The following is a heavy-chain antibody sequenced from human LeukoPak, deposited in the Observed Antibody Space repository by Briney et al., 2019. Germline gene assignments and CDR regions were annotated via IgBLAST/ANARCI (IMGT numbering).Heavy chain of an antibody. Sequence: GGSLRPSCAASGFTFSNAWMSWVRQAPGKGLEWVGRIKSKTDGGTTDYAAPVKGRFTISRDDSKNTLYLQMSSLKTEDTAVYYCTTGPTRYFDWLLYDPIDYWGQGTLVTVSS. CDR2: IKSKTDGGTT. CDR3: TTGPTRYFDWLLYDPIDY. D-gene: IGHD3-9*01. J-gene: IGHJ4*02. CDR1: GFTFSNAW. V-gene: IGHV3-15*01.